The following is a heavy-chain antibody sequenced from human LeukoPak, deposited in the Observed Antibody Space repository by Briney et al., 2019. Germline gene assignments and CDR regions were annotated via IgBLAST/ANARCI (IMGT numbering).Heavy chain of an antibody. CDR3: VRADYNGGNPGSFDI. CDR2: MYYTGIS. D-gene: IGHD2-8*01. Sequence: SETLSLTCTVSGASITIGAESYHWGWIRQPPGKGLEWIGTMYYTGISYYNPSLESRVTSSLDTSKNQFSLTLNSVTAADTAVYYCVRADYNGGNPGSFDIWGRGTMVTVSS. CDR1: GASITIGAESYH. J-gene: IGHJ3*02. V-gene: IGHV4-39*07.